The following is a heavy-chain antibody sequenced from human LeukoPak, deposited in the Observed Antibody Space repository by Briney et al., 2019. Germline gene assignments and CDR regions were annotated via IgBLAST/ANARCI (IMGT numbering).Heavy chain of an antibody. CDR1: GFTFRDYG. CDR3: ARGQTVSGAKYYFDF. Sequence: GGSLRLSCLTSGFTFRDYGLGWVRQAPGMGLEWVSFIRSRIYGGAPEYPASVRGRFSVSRDDSESIAYLQMNNLKSEDTAVYYCARGQTVSGAKYYFDFWSPGTLVTVSS. CDR2: IRSRIYGGAP. J-gene: IGHJ4*02. V-gene: IGHV3-49*04. D-gene: IGHD3-10*01.